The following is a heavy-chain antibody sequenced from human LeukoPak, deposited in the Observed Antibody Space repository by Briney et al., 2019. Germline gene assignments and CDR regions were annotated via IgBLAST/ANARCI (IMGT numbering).Heavy chain of an antibody. CDR2: IYYSGST. J-gene: IGHJ4*02. Sequence: PSETLSLTCTVSGGSISSGGYYWSWIRQHPGKGLEWIGYIYYSGSTYYNPSLKSRVTISVDTSKNQFSLKLSSVTAADTAVYYCAREGGSGSYYHQVFDYWGQGTLVTVSS. CDR1: GGSISSGGYY. V-gene: IGHV4-31*03. D-gene: IGHD3-10*01. CDR3: AREGGSGSYYHQVFDY.